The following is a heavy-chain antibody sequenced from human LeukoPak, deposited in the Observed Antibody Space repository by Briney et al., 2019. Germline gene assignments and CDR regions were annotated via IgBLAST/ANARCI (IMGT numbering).Heavy chain of an antibody. J-gene: IGHJ4*02. V-gene: IGHV3-74*01. CDR2: ISIDGSST. D-gene: IGHD3-9*01. CDR3: ARSSTVRGGLTED. Sequence: GGSLRLSCAASGFTFSSYWMHWVRQAPGKGLVWVSRISIDGSSTNYADSVKGRFTISRDNAKNTLYLQMNSLRAEDTAVYYCARSSTVRGGLTEDWSQGTLVTVSS. CDR1: GFTFSSYW.